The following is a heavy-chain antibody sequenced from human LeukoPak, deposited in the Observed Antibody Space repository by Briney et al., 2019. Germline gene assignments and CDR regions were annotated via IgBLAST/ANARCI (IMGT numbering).Heavy chain of an antibody. V-gene: IGHV4-38-2*01. CDR3: AKGAGGFSYYNWFDP. Sequence: GSLRLSCEASGFIFSDYYMTWIRQPPGKALEWIGSIYYSGTTHYSPSLESRVTISVDTAKIQFSLKLASVTAADTAIYYCAKGAGGFSYYNWFDPWGQGTLVTVSS. CDR2: IYYSGTT. CDR1: GFIFSDYY. D-gene: IGHD5-18*01. J-gene: IGHJ5*02.